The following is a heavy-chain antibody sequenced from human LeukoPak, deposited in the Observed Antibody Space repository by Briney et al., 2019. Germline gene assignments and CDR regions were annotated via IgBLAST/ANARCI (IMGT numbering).Heavy chain of an antibody. J-gene: IGHJ4*02. CDR1: GYSISSGYY. D-gene: IGHD5-18*01. V-gene: IGHV4-38-2*02. CDR2: IYHSGST. CDR3: AREGRGAMVDY. Sequence: SETLSLTCTVSGYSISSGYYWGWIRQPPGKGLEWIGSIYHSGSTYYNPSLKSRVTISVDTSKNQFSLKLSSVTAADTAVYYCAREGRGAMVDYWGQGTLVTVSS.